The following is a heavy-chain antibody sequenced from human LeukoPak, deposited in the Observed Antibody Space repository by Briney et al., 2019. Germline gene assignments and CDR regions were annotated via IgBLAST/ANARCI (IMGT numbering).Heavy chain of an antibody. J-gene: IGHJ4*02. Sequence: GGSLLLSCAASGFTFSSYGMHWVRRAAGKGLEWLAVISFGGTDAFYADSVKGRFTISRDNSQNTVYLQMNSLRPEDTAVYYCAKEALMVYSNAYFDYWGQGTLVTVSS. D-gene: IGHD2-8*01. V-gene: IGHV3-30*18. CDR2: ISFGGTDA. CDR1: GFTFSSYG. CDR3: AKEALMVYSNAYFDY.